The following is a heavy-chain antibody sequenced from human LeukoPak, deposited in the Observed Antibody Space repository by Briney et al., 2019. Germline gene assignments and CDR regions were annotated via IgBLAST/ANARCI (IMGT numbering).Heavy chain of an antibody. D-gene: IGHD2-15*01. J-gene: IGHJ5*02. V-gene: IGHV4-30-4*01. Sequence: PSQTLSLTCTVSGGSISCGDYYWSWIRQPPGKGLEWIGYIYYSGSTYYNPSLKSRVTISVDTSKNQFSLKLSSVTAADTAVYYCARGCSGGSCYSEPLDPWGQGTLVTVSS. CDR1: GGSISCGDYY. CDR3: ARGCSGGSCYSEPLDP. CDR2: IYYSGST.